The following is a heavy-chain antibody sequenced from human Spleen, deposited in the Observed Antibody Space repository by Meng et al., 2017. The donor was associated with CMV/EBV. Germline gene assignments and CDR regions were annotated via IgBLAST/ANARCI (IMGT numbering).Heavy chain of an antibody. CDR3: ARARFGLAAFGY. Sequence: SETLSLTCSVSGASISSPDYYWAWIRQSPGKGLEWIGSLFYSGKIFYNPSLKSRVTISVDTSKNQFSLKLSSVTAADTAVYYCARARFGLAAFGYWGQGTLVTVSS. CDR1: GASISSPDYY. J-gene: IGHJ4*02. V-gene: IGHV4-39*07. CDR2: LFYSGKI. D-gene: IGHD3-10*01.